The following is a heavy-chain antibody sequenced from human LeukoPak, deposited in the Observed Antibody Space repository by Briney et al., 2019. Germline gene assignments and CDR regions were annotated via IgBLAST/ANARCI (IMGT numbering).Heavy chain of an antibody. V-gene: IGHV4-4*02. CDR1: GGSISSTNW. J-gene: IGHJ4*02. Sequence: SETLSLTCAVSGGSISSTNWWSWVRQPPGKGLEWIGDIYHSGSTNYNPSLKSRVTISVDTSKNQFSLNLSSVTAADTAVYYCARNMFRGVYTRTLDYWGQGTLVTVSS. CDR3: ARNMFRGVYTRTLDY. D-gene: IGHD3-10*01. CDR2: IYHSGST.